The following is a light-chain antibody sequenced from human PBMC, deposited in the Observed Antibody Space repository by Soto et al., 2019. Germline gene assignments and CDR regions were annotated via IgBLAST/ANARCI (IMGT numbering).Light chain of an antibody. CDR3: QQSYSTPPT. CDR2: AAS. V-gene: IGKV1-39*01. J-gene: IGKJ4*01. CDR1: QSISSY. Sequence: DIQMTQSPSSLSASVRARVAITCRASQSISSYLNWYQQKPGKAPKLLIYAASSLQSGVPSRFSGSGSGTDFTLTISSLQPEDFATYYCQQSYSTPPTFGGGTKVDIK.